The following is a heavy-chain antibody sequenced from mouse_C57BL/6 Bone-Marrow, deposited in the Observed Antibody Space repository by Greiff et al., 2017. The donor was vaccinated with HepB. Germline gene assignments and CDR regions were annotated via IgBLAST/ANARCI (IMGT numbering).Heavy chain of an antibody. J-gene: IGHJ3*01. Sequence: QVQLKQSGAELVRPGASVTLSCKASGYTFTDYEMHWVKQTPVHGLEWIGAIDPETGGTAYNQKFKGKAILTADKSSSTAYMELRSLTSEDSAVYYCTRHWDGAYWGQGTLVTVSA. V-gene: IGHV1-15*01. D-gene: IGHD4-1*01. CDR1: GYTFTDYE. CDR3: TRHWDGAY. CDR2: IDPETGGT.